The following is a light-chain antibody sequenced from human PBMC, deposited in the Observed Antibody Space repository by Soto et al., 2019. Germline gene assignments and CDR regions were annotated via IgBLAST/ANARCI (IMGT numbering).Light chain of an antibody. CDR1: QSVLYSSDTKNY. CDR2: WAS. CDR3: QQYYSTPWT. V-gene: IGKV4-1*01. Sequence: DIVMTQSPDSLAVSLGERATINCMSSQSVLYSSDTKNYLAWYQQKPGQPPKLLIYWASTREFGVPDRFSGSGSGTDFTLTISSLQAEDVAVYYCQQYYSTPWTFGQGTKVEIK. J-gene: IGKJ1*01.